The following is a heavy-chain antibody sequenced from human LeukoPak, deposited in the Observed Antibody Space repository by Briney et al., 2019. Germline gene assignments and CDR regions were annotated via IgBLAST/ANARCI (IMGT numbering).Heavy chain of an antibody. CDR3: ARDNGQMAYGMDV. D-gene: IGHD5-24*01. J-gene: IGHJ6*02. CDR2: TYSGGLT. V-gene: IGHV3-66*01. Sequence: PGGSLRLSCAASGFTVTTNYMTWVRQAPGKGLEWVSVTYSGGLTYYADSVKGRFTISRDNSKNTLYLQMNSLRGEDTAVYYCARDNGQMAYGMDVWDQGTTVTVSS. CDR1: GFTVTTNY.